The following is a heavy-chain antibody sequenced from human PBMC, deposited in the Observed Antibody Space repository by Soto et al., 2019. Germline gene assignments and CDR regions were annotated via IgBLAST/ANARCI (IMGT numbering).Heavy chain of an antibody. CDR1: GGSISSSY. J-gene: IGHJ5*02. CDR3: ARHEGTFDP. V-gene: IGHV4-59*08. D-gene: IGHD1-1*01. Sequence: QVQLQESGPGLVRPSETLSLTCTVSGGSISSSYWSWVRQPPGKGLEWIGYIYYSGSTNYNPSLKFLVCISPDTSKNQFSLKLSSVTAADTGVYYCARHEGTFDPWGQVTLVTVSS. CDR2: IYYSGST.